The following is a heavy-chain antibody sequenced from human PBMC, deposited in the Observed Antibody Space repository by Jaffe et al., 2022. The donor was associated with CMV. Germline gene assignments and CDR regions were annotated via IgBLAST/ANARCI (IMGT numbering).Heavy chain of an antibody. J-gene: IGHJ4*02. D-gene: IGHD5-12*01. Sequence: QVQLQQWGAGLLKPSETLSLTCAVYGGSFSGYYWSWIRQPPGKGLEWIGEINHSGSTNYNPSLKSRVTISVDTSKNQFSLKLSSVTAADTAVYYCARAGLRRPGKIDYWGQGTLVTVSS. CDR2: INHSGST. V-gene: IGHV4-34*01. CDR3: ARAGLRRPGKIDY. CDR1: GGSFSGYY.